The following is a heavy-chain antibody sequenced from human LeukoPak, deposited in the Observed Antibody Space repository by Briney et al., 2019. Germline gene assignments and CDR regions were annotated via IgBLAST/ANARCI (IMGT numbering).Heavy chain of an antibody. J-gene: IGHJ6*02. D-gene: IGHD4-23*01. CDR1: GFTFSSYA. CDR3: ARERATVVLVYYYYYYGMDV. V-gene: IGHV3-30-3*01. CDR2: ISYDGSNK. Sequence: GRSLRLSCAASGFTFSSYAMHWVRQAPGKGLEWVAVISYDGSNKYYADSVKGRFTISRDNSKNTLYLQMNSLRAEDTAVYYCARERATVVLVYYYYYYGMDVWGQGTPVTVSS.